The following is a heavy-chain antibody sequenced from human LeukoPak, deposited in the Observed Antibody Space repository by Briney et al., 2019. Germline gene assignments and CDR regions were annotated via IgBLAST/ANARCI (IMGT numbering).Heavy chain of an antibody. CDR3: ARGMSYYDSSGSGGYFDY. V-gene: IGHV4-34*01. Sequence: SETLSLTCAVYGGSFSGYYWSWIRQPPGKGLEWIGEINHSGSTNYNPSLKSRVTISVDTSKNQFSLKLSSVTAADTAVYYCARGMSYYDSSGSGGYFDYWGQGTLVTVSS. CDR2: INHSGST. CDR1: GGSFSGYY. J-gene: IGHJ4*02. D-gene: IGHD3-22*01.